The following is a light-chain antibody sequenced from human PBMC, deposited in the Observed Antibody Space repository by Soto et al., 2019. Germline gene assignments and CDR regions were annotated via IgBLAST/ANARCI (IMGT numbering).Light chain of an antibody. Sequence: EIVMTQSPATLSVSPGERATLSCRAGQSVSSNLAWYQQKPGQAPRLLIYDASSLESGVPLRFSGSGSGTEFTLTISSLQPDDFATYYCQQYNSYSPSFGQGTKVDIK. V-gene: IGKV3-15*01. J-gene: IGKJ1*01. CDR2: DAS. CDR1: QSVSSN. CDR3: QQYNSYSPS.